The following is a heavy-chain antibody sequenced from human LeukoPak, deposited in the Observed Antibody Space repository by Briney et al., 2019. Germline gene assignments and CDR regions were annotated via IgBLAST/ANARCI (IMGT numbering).Heavy chain of an antibody. CDR3: ARGLFSGYCSSTSCLSEASDAFDI. J-gene: IGHJ3*02. V-gene: IGHV1-3*03. D-gene: IGHD2-2*03. CDR1: GYTFTSYA. CDR2: INAGNGNT. Sequence: ASVKVSCKASGYTFTSYAMHWVRQAPGQRLEWMGWINAGNGNTKYSQEFQGRVTITRDTSASTAYMELSSLRSEDMAVYYCARGLFSGYCSSTSCLSEASDAFDIWGQGTMVTVSS.